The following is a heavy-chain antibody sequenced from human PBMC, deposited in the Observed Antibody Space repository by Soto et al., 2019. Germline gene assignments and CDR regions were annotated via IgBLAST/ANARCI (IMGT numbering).Heavy chain of an antibody. Sequence: QVQIVQSGPEEKSPGASVKLSCTTSGYIFADYAIHWVRQAPGQGLEWVGWIKADNGDTRYSPKFQGRLIITRDISASTSYIELSALRSADTGVFYCATSDWAWWGRGTLITVSS. CDR2: IKADNGDT. J-gene: IGHJ4*02. CDR3: ATSDWAW. D-gene: IGHD3-9*01. V-gene: IGHV1-3*05. CDR1: GYIFADYA.